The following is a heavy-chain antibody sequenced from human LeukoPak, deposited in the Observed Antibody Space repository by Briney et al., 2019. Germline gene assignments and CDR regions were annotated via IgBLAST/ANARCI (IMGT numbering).Heavy chain of an antibody. D-gene: IGHD6-19*01. CDR2: IYYSGST. CDR3: ASLYSSAVDY. J-gene: IGHJ4*02. Sequence: SETLSLTCTVSGGSISSSSYHWGWIRQPPGKGLEWIGSIYYSGSTYYNPSLKSRVTISVDTSKNQFSLKLSSVTAADTAVYYCASLYSSAVDYWGQGTLVTVSS. CDR1: GGSISSSSYH. V-gene: IGHV4-39*07.